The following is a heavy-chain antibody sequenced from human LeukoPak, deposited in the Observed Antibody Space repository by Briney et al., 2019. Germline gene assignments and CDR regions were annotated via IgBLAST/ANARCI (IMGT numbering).Heavy chain of an antibody. D-gene: IGHD6-19*01. V-gene: IGHV3-53*01. CDR3: ARELAVAGTGYFDY. CDR1: GFTVSSNY. J-gene: IGHJ4*02. Sequence: GGSLRLSCAASGFTVSSNYMSWVRQAPGKGLEWVSVIYSGGSTYYADSVKGRFTISRDNSKNTLYLQMNSLRAKDTAVYYCARELAVAGTGYFDYWGQGTLVTVSS. CDR2: IYSGGST.